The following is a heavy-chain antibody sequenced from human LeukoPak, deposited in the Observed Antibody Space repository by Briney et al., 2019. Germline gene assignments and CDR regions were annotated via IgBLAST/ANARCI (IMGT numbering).Heavy chain of an antibody. J-gene: IGHJ4*02. D-gene: IGHD2-21*01. Sequence: QPGGSLRLSCAASGFTFSNYAMNWVRQAPGKGLEWVSAISDSGGSTHYADSVKGRFTISRDNSKNTLYLQMNSLRAEDTAVYHCSKLLIYEWGQGTLVTVSS. CDR2: ISDSGGST. CDR3: SKLLIYE. CDR1: GFTFSNYA. V-gene: IGHV3-23*01.